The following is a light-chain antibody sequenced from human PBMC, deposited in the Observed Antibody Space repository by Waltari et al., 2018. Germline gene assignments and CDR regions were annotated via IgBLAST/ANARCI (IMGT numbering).Light chain of an antibody. CDR2: DNN. CDR3: GTWDNSLRVWV. J-gene: IGLJ3*02. CDR1: SSTIGNNP. Sequence: QSVLTQPPSVSAAPGQKVTISCSGNSSTIGNNPVCRYQQLPGTAPKLFIYDNNKRPSGIPDRFSGSKSATSATLGITGLQTGDEADYYCGTWDNSLRVWVFGGGTKLTVL. V-gene: IGLV1-51*01.